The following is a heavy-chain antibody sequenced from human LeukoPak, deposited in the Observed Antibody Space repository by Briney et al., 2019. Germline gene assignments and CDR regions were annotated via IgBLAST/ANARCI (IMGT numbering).Heavy chain of an antibody. CDR3: ARVLRQHFYYYYGMDV. J-gene: IGHJ6*02. V-gene: IGHV1-46*01. CDR1: GYTFTSYY. D-gene: IGHD6-13*01. CDR2: INPSGGST. Sequence: GASVKVSCKASGYTFTSYYMHWVRQAPGQGLEWMGIINPSGGSTSYAQKFQGRVTMTRDTSTSTVYMELSSLRSEGTAVYYCARVLRQHFYYYYGMDVWGQGTTVTVSS.